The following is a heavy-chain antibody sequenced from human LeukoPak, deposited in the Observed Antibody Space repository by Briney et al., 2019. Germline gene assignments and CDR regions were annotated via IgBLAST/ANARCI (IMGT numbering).Heavy chain of an antibody. CDR1: GGSISSYY. CDR3: ARDTSMAAFDI. J-gene: IGHJ3*02. V-gene: IGHV4-59*01. CDR2: IYYSGST. Sequence: SETLSLTCTVSGGSISSYYWSWIRQPPGKGLEWIGYIYYSGSTNYNPSLKSRVTISEDTSKNQFSLKLSSVTAADTAVYYCARDTSMAAFDIWGQGTMVTVSS. D-gene: IGHD5-24*01.